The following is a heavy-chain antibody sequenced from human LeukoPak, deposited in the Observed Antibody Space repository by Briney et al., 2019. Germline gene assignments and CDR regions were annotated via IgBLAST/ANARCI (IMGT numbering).Heavy chain of an antibody. CDR1: GFTFDDHD. V-gene: IGHV3-9*01. CDR3: TKDIEDSGTYYYYGLDV. CDR2: ITWDSGIT. D-gene: IGHD1-26*01. J-gene: IGHJ6*02. Sequence: PGGSLRLFCAASGFTFDDHDMHWVRQAPGKGLEWVSGITWDSGITGYADSVKGRFTISRDNTKNSLYLEMNSLRGEDTALYYCTKDIEDSGTYYYYGLDVWGQGTAVTVSS.